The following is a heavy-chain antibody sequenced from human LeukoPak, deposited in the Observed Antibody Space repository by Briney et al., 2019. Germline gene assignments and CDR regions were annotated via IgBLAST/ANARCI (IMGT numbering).Heavy chain of an antibody. CDR2: IIPIFGTA. D-gene: IGHD3-22*01. V-gene: IGHV1-69*01. Sequence: GASVKVSYKDSGGSFSRYAISWVRQAPGQGLEWMGGIIPIFGTANYAQKFQGRVTITADESTSTAYIELESLTWEGRAVYYWTYDSSRYYYFDYWGQGTLVTVSS. J-gene: IGHJ4*02. CDR1: GGSFSRYA. CDR3: TYDSSRYYYFDY.